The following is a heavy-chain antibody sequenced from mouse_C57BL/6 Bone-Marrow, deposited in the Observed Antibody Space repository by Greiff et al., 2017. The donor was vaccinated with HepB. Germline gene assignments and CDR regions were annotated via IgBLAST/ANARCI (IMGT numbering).Heavy chain of an antibody. J-gene: IGHJ3*01. CDR2: INPNNGGT. V-gene: IGHV1-22*01. CDR3: ARRGYGSSYWFAY. CDR1: GYTFTDYN. Sequence: VQLQQSGPELVKPGASVKMSCKASGYTFTDYNMHWVKQSHGKSLEWIGYINPNNGGTSYNQKFKGKATLTVNKSSSTAYMELRSLTSEDSAVYYCARRGYGSSYWFAYWGQGTLVTVSA. D-gene: IGHD1-1*01.